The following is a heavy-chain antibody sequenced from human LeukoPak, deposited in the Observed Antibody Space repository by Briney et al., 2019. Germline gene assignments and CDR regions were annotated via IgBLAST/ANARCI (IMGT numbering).Heavy chain of an antibody. Sequence: SETLSLTCNVSGVSISTHYWSWIRQSPGKGLEWIGYIYHNGITNYNPSLKSRVTISIDTSKNQFSLRLSSVTAADTAVYYCARVTGYMIEDYFDYWGQGTLVTVSS. CDR2: IYHNGIT. CDR1: GVSISTHY. V-gene: IGHV4-59*11. CDR3: ARVTGYMIEDYFDY. D-gene: IGHD3-22*01. J-gene: IGHJ4*02.